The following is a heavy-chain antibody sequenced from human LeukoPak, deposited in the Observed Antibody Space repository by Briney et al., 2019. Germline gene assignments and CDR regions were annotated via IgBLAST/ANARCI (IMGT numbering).Heavy chain of an antibody. CDR2: ISSSGST. CDR1: GDSISSGDYY. D-gene: IGHD4-11*01. J-gene: IGHJ5*02. CDR3: ARDQTEGYSNYGVLSWFDP. Sequence: PSQTLSLTCTVSGDSISSGDYYWSWIRQPAGKGLEWIGRISSSGSTNYNPSLKSRVTISVDTSKNQFSLRLSSVTAADTAVYYCARDQTEGYSNYGVLSWFDPWGQGTLVTVSS. V-gene: IGHV4-61*02.